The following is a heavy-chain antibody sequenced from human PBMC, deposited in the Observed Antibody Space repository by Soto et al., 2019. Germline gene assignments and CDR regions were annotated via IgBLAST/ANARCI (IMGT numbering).Heavy chain of an antibody. CDR3: ARIKWGLDYYSGMDV. V-gene: IGHV1-2*02. Sequence: ASVKVSCKASGYTFSDYFIQWLRQAPGQGLEWVAWINPKTAATNYAKKFQDRVTVTSDTSFSTAYRELTRLRPDDTALYYCARIKWGLDYYSGMDVWGQGTAVTVSS. CDR1: GYTFSDYF. D-gene: IGHD1-26*01. CDR2: INPKTAAT. J-gene: IGHJ6*02.